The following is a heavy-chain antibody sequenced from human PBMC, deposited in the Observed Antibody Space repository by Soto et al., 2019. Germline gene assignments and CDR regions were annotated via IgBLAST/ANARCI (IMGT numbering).Heavy chain of an antibody. Sequence: ASVKVSCKASGYTFTSYGISWVRQAPGQGLEWMGIINPSGGSTSYAQKFQGRVTMTRDTSTSTVYMELSSLRSEDTAVYYCARLLAVAGSHYYGMDVWGQGTTVTVSS. J-gene: IGHJ6*02. CDR2: INPSGGST. CDR3: ARLLAVAGSHYYGMDV. D-gene: IGHD6-19*01. V-gene: IGHV1-46*01. CDR1: GYTFTSYG.